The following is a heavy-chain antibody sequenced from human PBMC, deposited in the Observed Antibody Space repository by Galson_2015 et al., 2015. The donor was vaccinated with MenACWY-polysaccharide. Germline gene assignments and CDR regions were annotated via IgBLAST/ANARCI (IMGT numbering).Heavy chain of an antibody. V-gene: IGHV1-18*01. J-gene: IGHJ6*03. Sequence: SVKVSCKASGYTFISYGITWVRQAPGQGLEWMGWISTYDGDTKSAQKFQGRVTMTTETSTSTAYMELRSLRSDDTAVYYCARRIYYDFRPGYMDVRGKATTVSVSS. D-gene: IGHD3-3*01. CDR1: GYTFISYG. CDR2: ISTYDGDT. CDR3: ARRIYYDFRPGYMDV.